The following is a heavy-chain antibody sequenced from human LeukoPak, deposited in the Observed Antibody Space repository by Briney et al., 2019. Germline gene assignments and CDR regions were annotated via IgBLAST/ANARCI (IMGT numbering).Heavy chain of an antibody. CDR2: ISGSGGST. V-gene: IGHV3-23*01. D-gene: IGHD6-6*01. J-gene: IGHJ6*02. CDR3: AKAVAARPHYYYGMDV. CDR1: GFTFSSYA. Sequence: GGSLRLSCAASGFTFSSYAMSWVRQAPGEGLEWVSAISGSGGSTYYADSVKGRFTISGDNSKNTLYLQMNSLRAEDTAVYYCAKAVAARPHYYYGMDVWGQGTTVTVSS.